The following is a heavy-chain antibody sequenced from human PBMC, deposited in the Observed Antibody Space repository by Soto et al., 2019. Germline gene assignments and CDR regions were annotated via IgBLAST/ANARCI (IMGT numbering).Heavy chain of an antibody. Sequence: GGSLRLSCATSGFTVSTWIHWVRQAPGEGLVWVSRISGEGTVTDYAESVKGRFTVSRDIAKSTVFLQMNSLRGDDTAVYYCARIGFLGEGDFWGQGNLVTVSS. CDR3: ARIGFLGEGDF. CDR1: GFTVSTW. V-gene: IGHV3-74*01. D-gene: IGHD3-16*01. J-gene: IGHJ4*02. CDR2: ISGEGTVT.